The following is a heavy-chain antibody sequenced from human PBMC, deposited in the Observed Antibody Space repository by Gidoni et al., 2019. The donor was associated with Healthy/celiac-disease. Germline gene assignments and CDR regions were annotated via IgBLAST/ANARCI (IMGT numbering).Heavy chain of an antibody. CDR2: FCWNSCRI. V-gene: IGHV3-9*01. D-gene: IGHD2-15*01. J-gene: IGHJ2*01. CDR3: AKGIAFGGNPPGFRLSAYFDL. Sequence: EVQLVESGGGLVQPGRSLRLSCAASGFTFDDYAMHWVRQAPGKGLEWVLSFCWNSCRIGYADSVKGRFPISRDNAKNSLYLQMNRLGAEGTALYYCAKGIAFGGNPPGFRLSAYFDLWGRGTLVTVSS. CDR1: GFTFDDYA.